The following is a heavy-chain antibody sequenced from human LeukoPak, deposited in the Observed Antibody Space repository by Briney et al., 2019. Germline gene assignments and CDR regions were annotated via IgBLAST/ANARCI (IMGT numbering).Heavy chain of an antibody. J-gene: IGHJ4*02. Sequence: ASVKVSCKASGYTVTGYYMHWVRQAPGQGLEWMGWISAYNGNTNYAQKLQGRVTMTTDTSTSTAYMELRSLRSDDTAVYYCARGGSTWYYFDYWGQGTLVTVSS. CDR3: ARGGSTWYYFDY. CDR2: ISAYNGNT. CDR1: GYTVTGYY. D-gene: IGHD6-13*01. V-gene: IGHV1-18*04.